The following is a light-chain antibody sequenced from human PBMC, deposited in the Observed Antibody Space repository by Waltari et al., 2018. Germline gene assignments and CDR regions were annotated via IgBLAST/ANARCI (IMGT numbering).Light chain of an antibody. CDR2: TDT. CDR1: VLANKY. CDR3: YAAADNNLGV. Sequence: SFELTQTSSLSVSPGQTVRIPCSGDVLANKYARWFQQKPGQAPVLIISTDTERPSGIPERFSGSSSGTTVTLTIRGAQAEDEADYYCYAAADNNLGVFGGGTKVTVL. V-gene: IGLV3-27*01. J-gene: IGLJ3*02.